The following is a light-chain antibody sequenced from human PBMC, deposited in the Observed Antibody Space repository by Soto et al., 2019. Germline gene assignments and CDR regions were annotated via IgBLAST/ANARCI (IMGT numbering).Light chain of an antibody. CDR3: HQYGSLYT. Sequence: EIVLTQSPGTLSLSPGERATLSCRASQSVSSSYLAWYQQKPGQAPRLLIYGASSRATGIPDRFSGSGSGTDFTLTLSRLEPEDFAVYYCHQYGSLYTFGQGTKLEIK. CDR2: GAS. J-gene: IGKJ2*01. CDR1: QSVSSSY. V-gene: IGKV3-20*01.